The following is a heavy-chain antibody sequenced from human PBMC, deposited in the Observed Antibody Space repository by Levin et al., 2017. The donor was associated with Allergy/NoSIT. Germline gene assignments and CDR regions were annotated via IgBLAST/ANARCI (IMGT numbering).Heavy chain of an antibody. Sequence: PGESLKISCAASGFIFSSYSMNWVRQAPGKGLEWVSYISSGSSTIYYADSVKGRFTISRDNAKNSLYLQMDSLRDEDTAVYYCDRDPSADYDDSTGYHHTIYYYGMDVWGQGTPVTVSS. J-gene: IGHJ6*02. V-gene: IGHV3-48*02. D-gene: IGHD3-22*01. CDR1: GFIFSSYS. CDR2: ISSGSSTI. CDR3: DRDPSADYDDSTGYHHTIYYYGMDV.